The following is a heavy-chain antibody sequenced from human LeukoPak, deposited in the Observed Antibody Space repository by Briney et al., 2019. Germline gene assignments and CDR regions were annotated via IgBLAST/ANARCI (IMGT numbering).Heavy chain of an antibody. D-gene: IGHD4-23*01. Sequence: PGGSLRLSCETSGFTFNNYVMTWVRQAPGEGLEWVSSISASAAMTYYADSVKGRFTVSRDNSKNTLYLQMNSLRAEDTAVYYCAGGVVTYYFDYWGQGTLVTVSS. CDR3: AGGVVTYYFDY. J-gene: IGHJ4*02. CDR2: ISASAAMT. CDR1: GFTFNNYV. V-gene: IGHV3-23*01.